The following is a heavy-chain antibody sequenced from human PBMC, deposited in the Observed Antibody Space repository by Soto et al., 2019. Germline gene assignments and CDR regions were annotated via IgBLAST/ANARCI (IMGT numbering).Heavy chain of an antibody. D-gene: IGHD4-17*01. J-gene: IGHJ4*02. Sequence: EVQLVESGGGLVQPGGSLRLSCAASGFSLTSYSMNWVRQAPGKGLQWVAYISGSGSTKKYADSVKGRFTISRDNAENSVYLQMNSLGDEDTAVYYCARGVGYGGYGGYWGQGTLVTVSS. CDR3: ARGVGYGGYGGY. CDR2: ISGSGSTK. V-gene: IGHV3-48*02. CDR1: GFSLTSYS.